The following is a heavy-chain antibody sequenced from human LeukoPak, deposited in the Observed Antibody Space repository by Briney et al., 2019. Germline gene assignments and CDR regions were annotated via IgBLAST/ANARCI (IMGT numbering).Heavy chain of an antibody. J-gene: IGHJ4*02. Sequence: ASVKVSCKASGYTFTDYYMHWVRQAPGQGLELMGRINPNSGGTNYAQKFQGRVTMTRDTSISTAYMELSRLRSDDTAVYYCASKLERLGLVDYWGQGTLSPSPQ. CDR1: GYTFTDYY. CDR3: ASKLERLGLVDY. V-gene: IGHV1-2*06. D-gene: IGHD1-1*01. CDR2: INPNSGGT.